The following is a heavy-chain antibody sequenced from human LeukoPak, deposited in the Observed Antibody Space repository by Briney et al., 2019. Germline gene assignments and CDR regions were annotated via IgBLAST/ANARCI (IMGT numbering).Heavy chain of an antibody. J-gene: IGHJ4*02. CDR3: ARGEMATVFL. V-gene: IGHV4-59*01. D-gene: IGHD5-24*01. CDR1: GGSINDYY. CDR2: IYYSEST. Sequence: SETLSHTCTVSGGSINDYYWAWIRQPPGKGLEWIGYIYYSESTNYNPSLKSRVTISIDPSKTQFSLRLNSVTAADTAVYFCARGEMATVFLWGQGTLVTVSS.